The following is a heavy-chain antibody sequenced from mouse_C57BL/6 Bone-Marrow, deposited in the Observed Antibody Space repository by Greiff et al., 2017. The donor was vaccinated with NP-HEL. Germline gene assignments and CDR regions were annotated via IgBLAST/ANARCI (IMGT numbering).Heavy chain of an antibody. CDR1: GYTFTSYG. D-gene: IGHD2-2*01. CDR2: IYPRSGNT. Sequence: VQLQESGAELARPGASVKLSCKASGYTFTSYGISWVKQRTGQGLEWIGEIYPRSGNTYYNEKFKGKATLTADKSSSTAYMELRSLTSEDSAVDFCARGEMEGYPAWFAYWGQGTLVTVSA. J-gene: IGHJ3*01. V-gene: IGHV1-81*01. CDR3: ARGEMEGYPAWFAY.